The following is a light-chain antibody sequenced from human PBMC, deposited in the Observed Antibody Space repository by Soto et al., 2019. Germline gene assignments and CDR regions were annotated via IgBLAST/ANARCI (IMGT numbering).Light chain of an antibody. J-gene: IGKJ2*01. CDR3: QQRSNWLMYT. Sequence: EIVLTQSPATLSLSPGERATLSCRASQSVSSWLAWYQQKPGQAPRLLIYDASNRATGIPARSSGSGSGTDFTLTISSLEPEDFAVYYCQQRSNWLMYTFGQGTKLEIK. CDR2: DAS. V-gene: IGKV3-11*01. CDR1: QSVSSW.